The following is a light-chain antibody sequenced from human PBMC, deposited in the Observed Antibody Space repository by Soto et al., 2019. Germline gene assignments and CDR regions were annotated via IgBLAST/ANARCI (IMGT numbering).Light chain of an antibody. CDR2: GDD. CDR3: GTWDSRLNVHV. CDR1: TSNIGNNF. Sequence: TQPPSVSAAPGQKVIISCSGGTSNIGNNFACWYQHLPGTAPKLLIYGDDKRASGIPDRFSGSRSGTSATLGITGLQTGDEADYYCGTWDSRLNVHVFGTGTKVTVL. V-gene: IGLV1-51*02. J-gene: IGLJ1*01.